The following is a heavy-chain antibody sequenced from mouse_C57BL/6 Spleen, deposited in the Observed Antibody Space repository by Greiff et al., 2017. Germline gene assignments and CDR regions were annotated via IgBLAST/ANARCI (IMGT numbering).Heavy chain of an antibody. CDR2: IDPEDGDT. Sequence: VHVKQSGAELVRPGASVKLSCTASGFNIKDYYMHWVKQRPEQGLEWIGRIDPEDGDTEYAPKFQGKATMTADTSSNTAYLQLSSLTSEDTAVYYCTNAGAWFAYWGQGTLVTVSA. CDR1: GFNIKDYY. J-gene: IGHJ3*01. CDR3: TNAGAWFAY. V-gene: IGHV14-1*01.